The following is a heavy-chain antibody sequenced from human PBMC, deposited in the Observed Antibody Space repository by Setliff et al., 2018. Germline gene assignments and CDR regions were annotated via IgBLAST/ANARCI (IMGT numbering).Heavy chain of an antibody. V-gene: IGHV1-8*02. J-gene: IGHJ3*02. CDR1: GYTFTAYN. CDR2: MNPNNGKT. CDR3: AAGLRGNDAFDI. Sequence: ASVKVSCKASGYTFTAYNINWVRQATGQGLELMGWMNPNNGKTGYIQKLQGRVTMTRNTSISTVYMELSSLRPEDTAVYYWAAGLRGNDAFDIWGQGTMVTVSS. D-gene: IGHD5-12*01.